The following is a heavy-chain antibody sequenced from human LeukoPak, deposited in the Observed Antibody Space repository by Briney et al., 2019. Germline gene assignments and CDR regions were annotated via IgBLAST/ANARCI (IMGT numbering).Heavy chain of an antibody. CDR2: ISYDGSNK. D-gene: IGHD3-3*01. Sequence: GGSLRLSCAASGFTFSSYDMLWLPQAPGKGLEGVTDISYDGSNKYYTDSVKGRFTINRDNYKNTLDLQMNSLRDEDTAVYYCAKDNTYDDFWSPTFDYWGQGTLVTVSS. V-gene: IGHV3-30*18. CDR1: GFTFSSYD. J-gene: IGHJ4*02. CDR3: AKDNTYDDFWSPTFDY.